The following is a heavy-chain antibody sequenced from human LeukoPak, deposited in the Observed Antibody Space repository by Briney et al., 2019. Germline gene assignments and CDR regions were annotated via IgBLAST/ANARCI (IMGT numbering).Heavy chain of an antibody. D-gene: IGHD6-19*01. CDR2: IYNGVST. Sequence: PSETLSLTCTVSGGSITSGSPFWGWVRQPPGKGLEWIGTIYNGVSTYYSPSLKSRVTISVDSSKNQFSLNLSSVTVADTAVYYCARQVGQWLVYFSYWGQGTLVTVSS. J-gene: IGHJ1*01. CDR3: ARQVGQWLVYFSY. CDR1: GGSITSGSPF. V-gene: IGHV4-39*01.